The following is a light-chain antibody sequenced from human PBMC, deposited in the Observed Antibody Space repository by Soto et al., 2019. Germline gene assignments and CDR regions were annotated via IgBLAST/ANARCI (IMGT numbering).Light chain of an antibody. V-gene: IGKV1-27*01. CDR1: QDISTY. J-gene: IGKJ1*01. CDR2: GAS. CDR3: QKYNSAPRT. Sequence: DVQMTQSPSSLSASVGDRVTITCRASQDISTYVTWYQQKAGKVPNLLIFGASTLQSGVPSRFSGSGSGTDFTLTIDSLQPEDVATYYCQKYNSAPRTFGQGTKV.